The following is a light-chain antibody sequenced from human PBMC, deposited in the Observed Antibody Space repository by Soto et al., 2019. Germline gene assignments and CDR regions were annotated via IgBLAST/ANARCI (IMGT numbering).Light chain of an antibody. Sequence: QSVLTQTPSASRTPGQRVNISCSGSSSNIGSNNVNWYQQLPGTAPKLLIYSNNQRPSGVPDRFSGSKSGTSASLAISGLQSEDEADYYCEAWDDSLNGVVFGGGTKVTVL. CDR3: EAWDDSLNGVV. CDR1: SSNIGSNN. V-gene: IGLV1-44*01. J-gene: IGLJ2*01. CDR2: SNN.